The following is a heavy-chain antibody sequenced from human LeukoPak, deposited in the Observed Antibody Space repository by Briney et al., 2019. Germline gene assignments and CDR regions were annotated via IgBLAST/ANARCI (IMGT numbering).Heavy chain of an antibody. J-gene: IGHJ4*02. CDR1: GGSFSGYY. D-gene: IGHD2-2*01. Sequence: SETLSLTCAVYGGSFSGYYWTYIRQPPGKGLEWIGEINHSGTTNYNPSLKSRVTISVDTSKNQFSLKLSSVTAADTAVYYCASGYQLLYYFDYWGQGTLVTVSS. CDR2: INHSGTT. V-gene: IGHV4-34*01. CDR3: ASGYQLLYYFDY.